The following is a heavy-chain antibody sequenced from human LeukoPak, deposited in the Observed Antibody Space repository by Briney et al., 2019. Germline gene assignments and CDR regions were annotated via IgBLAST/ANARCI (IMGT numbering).Heavy chain of an antibody. J-gene: IGHJ4*02. V-gene: IGHV3-11*05. Sequence: TAGGSLRLSCAASGFTFSSYEMNWIRQAPGKGLEWVSYISSSSSYTNYADSVKGRFTTSRDNPKNSLYLQMNSLRAEDTAVYYCARGSMRMATAGLADYWGQGTLATVSS. D-gene: IGHD5-24*01. CDR3: ARGSMRMATAGLADY. CDR1: GFTFSSYE. CDR2: ISSSSSYT.